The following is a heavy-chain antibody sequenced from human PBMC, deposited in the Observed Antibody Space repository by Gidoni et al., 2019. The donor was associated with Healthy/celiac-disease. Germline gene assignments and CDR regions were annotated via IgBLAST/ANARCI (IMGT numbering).Heavy chain of an antibody. V-gene: IGHV4-61*01. Sequence: QLPDPSPVLVKPSDDLSLTCTVPGNSFSSGSYYWSWIRPPPGKGLEWIGYIYYSGSTNYNPSLKSRVTISVDTSKNQFSLKLSSVTAADTAVYYCARDMRGSWVFDYWGQGTLVTVSS. CDR1: GNSFSSGSYY. CDR3: ARDMRGSWVFDY. J-gene: IGHJ4*02. D-gene: IGHD1-26*01. CDR2: IYYSGST.